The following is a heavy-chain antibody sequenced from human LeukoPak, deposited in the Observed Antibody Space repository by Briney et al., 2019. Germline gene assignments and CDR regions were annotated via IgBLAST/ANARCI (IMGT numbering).Heavy chain of an antibody. Sequence: SGTLSLTCVVSRGSISSYYWSWIRQPPGKGLDWIWHIYYSGGTNYNPSLKSRVTMSVDTSKNPFSLKLSTVTAADTAVYYCARRYCGRRSCYSSFDYWGQGTLVTVSS. CDR1: RGSISSYY. V-gene: IGHV4-59*08. J-gene: IGHJ4*02. CDR2: IYYSGGT. D-gene: IGHD2-15*01. CDR3: ARRYCGRRSCYSSFDY.